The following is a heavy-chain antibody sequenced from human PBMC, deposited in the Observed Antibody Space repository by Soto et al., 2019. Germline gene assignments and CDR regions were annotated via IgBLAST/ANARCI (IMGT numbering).Heavy chain of an antibody. Sequence: QVQLVESGGGVVQPGRSLRLTCAASGFIFSGSGMHWVRQAPGKGLEWVALISYDGSRTYYADSVRARFTISRDKGKNTWYLQMNSLRAENTAVYFVARLVGVSIYDNSGKYDSWGQGTVVIVSS. V-gene: IGHV3-30*03. CDR3: ARLVGVSIYDNSGKYDS. J-gene: IGHJ5*01. CDR2: ISYDGSRT. CDR1: GFIFSGSG. D-gene: IGHD3-22*01.